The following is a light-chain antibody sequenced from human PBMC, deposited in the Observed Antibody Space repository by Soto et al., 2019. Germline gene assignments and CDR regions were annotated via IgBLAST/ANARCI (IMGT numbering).Light chain of an antibody. CDR1: QSIGNS. J-gene: IGKJ4*01. V-gene: IGKV1-39*01. CDR2: AAS. CDR3: QQSASTPLT. Sequence: DIPMTQSPSSLSASVGDRVTIACRASQSIGNSLNWYQQKPGKAPKGLIYAASSLQSGVPSRFSGSGFGTDFTLTIGSLQPEDFAIYYCQQSASTPLTFGGGTRVEIK.